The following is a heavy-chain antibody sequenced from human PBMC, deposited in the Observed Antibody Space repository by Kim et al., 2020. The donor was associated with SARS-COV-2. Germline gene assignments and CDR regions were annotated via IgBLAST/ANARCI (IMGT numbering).Heavy chain of an antibody. CDR2: INLREGTT. CDR1: GFTFITYH. CDR3: ARMSGAVSGRGGVFDF. D-gene: IGHD3-16*01. Sequence: ASVKVSCKAFGFTFITYHMHWVRQAPGQGLEWMGIINLREGTTTYSHKFQDRVSMTRDTSTRTLYLELNNLTSEDSALYSCARMSGAVSGRGGVFDFWGQGSLVTVSS. J-gene: IGHJ4*02. V-gene: IGHV1-46*01.